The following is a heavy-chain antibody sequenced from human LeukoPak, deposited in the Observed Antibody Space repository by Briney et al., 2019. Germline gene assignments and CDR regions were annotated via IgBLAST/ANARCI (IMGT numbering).Heavy chain of an antibody. V-gene: IGHV1-18*01. CDR2: ISAYNGNT. Sequence: ASVKVSCKASGYTFTSYGISWVRQAPGQGLEWMGWISAYNGNTNYAQKLQGRVTMTTDTSTSTAYMELRSLRSDDTAVYYCAREANDYGDYYFDYWGQGTLVTVSS. J-gene: IGHJ4*02. CDR1: GYTFTSYG. D-gene: IGHD4-17*01. CDR3: AREANDYGDYYFDY.